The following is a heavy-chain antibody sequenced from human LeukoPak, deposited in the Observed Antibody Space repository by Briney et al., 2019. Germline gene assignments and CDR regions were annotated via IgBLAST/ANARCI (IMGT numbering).Heavy chain of an antibody. J-gene: IGHJ4*02. V-gene: IGHV1-46*01. Sequence: ASVKVSCKASGYSFTRYFIHWVRQAPGQGLEWMGIIIPSDGSTSYAQKFRGRVTMTRDTSTSTVYMELSSLRSEDTAVYYCARGKVVTMVRGVITYFDYWGQGTLVTVSS. CDR2: IIPSDGST. CDR1: GYSFTRYF. CDR3: ARGKVVTMVRGVITYFDY. D-gene: IGHD3-10*01.